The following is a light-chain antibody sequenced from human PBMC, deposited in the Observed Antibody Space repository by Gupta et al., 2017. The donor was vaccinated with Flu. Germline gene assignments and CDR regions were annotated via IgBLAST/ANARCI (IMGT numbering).Light chain of an antibody. V-gene: IGKV3-11*01. CDR1: QSVSSY. CDR2: DAS. Sequence: VLAQPPATLSLSPGERATLPCRASQSVSSYLAWYQQKPGQAPRLLIYDASDRATGIPARFSCSGSGTDFTLTLSSLEPEDFAVYNCQERSYRPTFGGGTKLEI. CDR3: QERSYRPT. J-gene: IGKJ4*01.